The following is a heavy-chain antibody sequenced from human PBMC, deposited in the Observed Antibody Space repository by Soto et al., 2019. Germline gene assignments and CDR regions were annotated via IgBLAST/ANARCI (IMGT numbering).Heavy chain of an antibody. V-gene: IGHV3-23*01. CDR3: AKDHGCGGDCYSREFDY. J-gene: IGHJ4*02. CDR1: GFTFSSYA. CDR2: IGGSGGST. Sequence: GGSLRLSCAASGFTFSSYAMSWVRQAPGKGLEWVSAIGGSGGSTYYADSVKGRYTISRDNSKNTLYLQMNSLRAEDTAVYYCAKDHGCGGDCYSREFDYWGQGTLVTVSS. D-gene: IGHD2-21*02.